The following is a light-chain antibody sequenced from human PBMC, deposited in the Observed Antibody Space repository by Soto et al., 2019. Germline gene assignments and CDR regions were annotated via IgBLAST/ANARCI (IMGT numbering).Light chain of an antibody. CDR1: SSDVGGYNY. Sequence: QSALTQPASVSASPGQSITISCTGTSSDVGGYNYVSWYQQHLGKAPKLMIYEVSNRPSGVSSRFSGFKSGDTASLIISGLQAADEADYYCSSFTSFNSVIFGGGTKLTVL. CDR3: SSFTSFNSVI. V-gene: IGLV2-14*01. CDR2: EVS. J-gene: IGLJ2*01.